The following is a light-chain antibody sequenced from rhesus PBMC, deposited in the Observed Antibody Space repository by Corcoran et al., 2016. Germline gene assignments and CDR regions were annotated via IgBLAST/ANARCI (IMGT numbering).Light chain of an antibody. CDR1: ENVNNF. J-gene: IGKJ2*01. CDR3: QHGYSTPPYS. CDR2: KAS. Sequence: DIQMTQSPSSLSASVGDRVTITCRASENVNNFLNWYQQKPGKAPKLLIYKASTLEIGVPSRFSGSGSGTDYTFPISSLQPEDVATYYCQHGYSTPPYSFGQGAKVEIK. V-gene: IGKV1-74*01.